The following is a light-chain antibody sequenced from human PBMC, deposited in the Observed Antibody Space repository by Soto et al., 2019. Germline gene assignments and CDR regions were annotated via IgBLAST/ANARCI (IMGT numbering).Light chain of an antibody. Sequence: EIVLAQSPGTLSLSPGERATLSCRASQSVNSLYLAWYQQKPGQAPRLLIYGASSRATGIPDRFSRSGCGKDFARTTSRLEHEEFAVYYCNQYSGSPTFGGGNKVEIK. J-gene: IGKJ4*01. CDR3: NQYSGSPT. CDR1: QSVNSLY. V-gene: IGKV3-20*01. CDR2: GAS.